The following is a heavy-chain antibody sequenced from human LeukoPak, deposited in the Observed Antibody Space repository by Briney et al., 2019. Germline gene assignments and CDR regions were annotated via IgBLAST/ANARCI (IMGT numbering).Heavy chain of an antibody. V-gene: IGHV4-59*01. J-gene: IGHJ3*02. D-gene: IGHD1-26*01. CDR2: IFYSGDT. CDR1: GGSINSYY. CDR3: ARLGGSPPLSAFDI. Sequence: PSETLSLTCTVSGGSINSYYWSWIRQPPGKGLEWVGYIFYSGDTNYNPSLKSRVTISLDTSKNQVSLKLSSVIAADTAVYYCARLGGSPPLSAFDIWGQGTMVTVSS.